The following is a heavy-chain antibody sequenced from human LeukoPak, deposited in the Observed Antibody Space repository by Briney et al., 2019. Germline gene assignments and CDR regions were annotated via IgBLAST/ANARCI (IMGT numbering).Heavy chain of an antibody. V-gene: IGHV4-34*01. Sequence: PSETLSLTCAVYGGSFSGYYWSWIRQPPGKGLEWIGEINHSGSTNYHPSLKGRVTISVDTSKNQFSLKLSSVTAADTAVYYCARGVVVTAPPYYYYGMDVWGQGTTVTVSS. CDR1: GGSFSGYY. J-gene: IGHJ6*02. D-gene: IGHD2-21*02. CDR2: INHSGST. CDR3: ARGVVVTAPPYYYYGMDV.